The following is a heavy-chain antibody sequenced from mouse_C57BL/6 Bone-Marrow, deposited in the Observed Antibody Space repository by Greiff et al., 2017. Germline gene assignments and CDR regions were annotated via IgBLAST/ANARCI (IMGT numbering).Heavy chain of an antibody. CDR1: EYEFPSHD. J-gene: IGHJ2*01. CDR2: INSDGGST. D-gene: IGHD2-2*01. Sequence: EVQLQESGGGLVQPGESLKLSCESNEYEFPSHDMSWVRKTPEKRLELVAAINSDGGSTYYPDNMERRFIISRDNTKKTLYLQISSLRSEDTALYDGARGVWLRRAYWGQGTTLTVSS. V-gene: IGHV5-2*01. CDR3: ARGVWLRRAY.